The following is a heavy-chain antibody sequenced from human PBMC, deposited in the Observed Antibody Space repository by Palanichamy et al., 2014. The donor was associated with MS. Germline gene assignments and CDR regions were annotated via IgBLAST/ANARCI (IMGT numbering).Heavy chain of an antibody. J-gene: IGHJ4*02. CDR2: LNSDGSIT. Sequence: SYWMHWVRQAPGKGPVWVSRLNSDGSITTYADSVKGRFTISRDNAKNTLYLQMNSLRAEDTAVYYCVRESSGPDYWGQGTLVTVSS. CDR3: VRESSGPDY. V-gene: IGHV3-74*01. CDR1: SYW. D-gene: IGHD3-22*01.